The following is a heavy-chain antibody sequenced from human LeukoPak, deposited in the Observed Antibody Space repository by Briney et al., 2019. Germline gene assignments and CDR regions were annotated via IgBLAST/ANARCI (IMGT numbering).Heavy chain of an antibody. CDR2: ISSSSSYI. CDR1: GFTFSSYS. V-gene: IGHV3-21*01. Sequence: GGSLRLSCAASGFTFSSYSMNWVRQAPGKGLEWVSSISSSSSYIYYTDSVKGRFTISRDNAKNSLYLQMNSLRAEDTAVYYCAKDRCSNGIGCYYYYMDVWGKGTTVTISS. D-gene: IGHD2-8*01. CDR3: AKDRCSNGIGCYYYYMDV. J-gene: IGHJ6*03.